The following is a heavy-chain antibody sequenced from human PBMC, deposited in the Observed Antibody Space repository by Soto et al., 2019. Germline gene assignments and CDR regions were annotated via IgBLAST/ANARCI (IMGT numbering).Heavy chain of an antibody. J-gene: IGHJ6*02. V-gene: IGHV4-31*03. D-gene: IGHD2-2*01. CDR2: IYYSGST. CDR1: GGSISSGGYY. Sequence: PSETLSLTCTVSGGSISSGGYYWSWIRQHPGKGLEWIGYIYYSGSTYYNPSLKSRVTISVDTSKNQFSLKLSSVTAADTAVYYCARDRFLVPAASLYGMDVWGQGTTVTVSS. CDR3: ARDRFLVPAASLYGMDV.